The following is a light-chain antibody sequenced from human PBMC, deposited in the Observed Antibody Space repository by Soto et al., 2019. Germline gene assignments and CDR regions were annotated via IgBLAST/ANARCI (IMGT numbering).Light chain of an antibody. CDR3: QQYSTYPFT. CDR1: QSISSW. V-gene: IGKV1-5*03. Sequence: DIQMTQSPSTQSASVGDRVTIACRASQSISSWLAWYQQKPGKAPKLLIYKASSLESGVPSRFSGSGSGTEFTLAIGGLQPDDLATYYCQQYSTYPFTFGPGTKVEIK. J-gene: IGKJ3*01. CDR2: KAS.